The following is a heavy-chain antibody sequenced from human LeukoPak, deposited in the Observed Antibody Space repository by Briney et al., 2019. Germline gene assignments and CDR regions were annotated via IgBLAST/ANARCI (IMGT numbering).Heavy chain of an antibody. V-gene: IGHV4-31*02. Sequence: SQTLSLTWTLAAGSITNGGSYWGWLRQHPGKGLHWIGYMYDSGNTYYNPALQSRVTISVDTSDNQFSLKLRSLTAADTAVYYCARGGDRRGFDYWGQGTLVTVSS. CDR2: MYDSGNT. J-gene: IGHJ4*02. D-gene: IGHD1-14*01. CDR3: ARGGDRRGFDY. CDR1: AGSITNGGSY.